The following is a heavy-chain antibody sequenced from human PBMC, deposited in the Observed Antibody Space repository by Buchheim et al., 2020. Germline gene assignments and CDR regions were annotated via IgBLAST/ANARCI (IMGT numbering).Heavy chain of an antibody. D-gene: IGHD4-17*01. CDR1: GFDFSDFY. CDR2: ISGGSSYI. V-gene: IGHV3-11*06. CDR3: ARVHWGEYDQYYGLDV. Sequence: VRLVESGGGVVKPGGSLRLSCAVSGFDFSDFYMTWIRQAPGKGLEWVSCISGGSSYICYADTVQGRFTISRDNAQNSLSMQMNNLRAEDTAVYYCARVHWGEYDQYYGLDVWGQGTT. J-gene: IGHJ6*02.